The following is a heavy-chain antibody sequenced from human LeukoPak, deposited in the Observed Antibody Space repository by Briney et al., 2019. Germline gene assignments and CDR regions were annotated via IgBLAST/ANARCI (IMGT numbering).Heavy chain of an antibody. V-gene: IGHV1-24*01. CDR1: GYTLTELS. CDR2: FDPEDGET. D-gene: IGHD1-26*01. Sequence: ASVKVSCKVSGYTLTELSMHWVRQAPGKGLEWMGGFDPEDGETIYAQKFQGRVTMTEDTSTDTAYMELSSLRSEDTAVYYCATDRWELDRNDRGLDYWGQGTLVTVSS. J-gene: IGHJ4*02. CDR3: ATDRWELDRNDRGLDY.